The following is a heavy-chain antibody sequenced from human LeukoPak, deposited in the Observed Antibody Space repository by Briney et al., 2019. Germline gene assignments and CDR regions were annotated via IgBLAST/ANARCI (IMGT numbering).Heavy chain of an antibody. CDR3: ARETLAAAGADY. CDR1: GFTYSSYA. J-gene: IGHJ4*02. D-gene: IGHD6-13*01. Sequence: GGSLRLSSAASGFTYSSYAMHWVRQAPGKGLEYVSAISSNGGSTYYANSVKGRFTISRDNSKNTLYLQMGSLRAEDMAVYYCARETLAAAGADYWGQGTLVTVSS. V-gene: IGHV3-64*01. CDR2: ISSNGGST.